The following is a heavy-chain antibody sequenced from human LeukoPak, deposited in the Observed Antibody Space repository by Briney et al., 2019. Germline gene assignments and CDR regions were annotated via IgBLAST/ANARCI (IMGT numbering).Heavy chain of an antibody. CDR2: IYTSGST. Sequence: SETLSLTCTVSGGSISSYYWSWIRQPAGKGLEWIGRIYTSGSTNYNPSLKSRVTMSVGTSKNQFSLKLSSVTAADTAVYYCARDHAYSGQRIRYYYYMDVWGKGTTVTVSS. J-gene: IGHJ6*03. CDR1: GGSISSYY. CDR3: ARDHAYSGQRIRYYYYMDV. V-gene: IGHV4-4*07. D-gene: IGHD1-26*01.